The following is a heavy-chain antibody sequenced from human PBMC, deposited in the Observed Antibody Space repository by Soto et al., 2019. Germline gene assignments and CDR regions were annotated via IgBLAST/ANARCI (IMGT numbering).Heavy chain of an antibody. J-gene: IGHJ4*02. Sequence: EVQLVESGGVLVQPGRSLRLSCAASGLTVSRNFMRWVRQAPGKGLEWVSVIFGGGGTNYADSVKGRFTISRDNSKNTLYLQMNSLRVEDTAVYYCARGRRPHDFTIDYWGQGALVTVSS. CDR3: ARGRRPHDFTIDY. V-gene: IGHV3-66*01. CDR2: IFGGGGT. D-gene: IGHD3-3*01. CDR1: GLTVSRNF.